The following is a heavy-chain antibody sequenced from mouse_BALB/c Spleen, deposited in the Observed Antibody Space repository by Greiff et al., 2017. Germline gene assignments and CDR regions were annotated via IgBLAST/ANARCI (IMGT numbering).Heavy chain of an antibody. CDR2: INPNNGGT. Sequence: EVQLQQSGPELVKPGASVKIPCKASGYTFTDYNMAWVKQSHGKSLEWIGEINPNNGGTNYTQKFKGKATLTVDKSSSTAYLKLRSLTSEATAVYYCARASDYDGGFAYWGQGTLVTVSA. CDR1: GYTFTDYN. CDR3: ARASDYDGGFAY. V-gene: IGHV1-18*01. J-gene: IGHJ3*01. D-gene: IGHD2-4*01.